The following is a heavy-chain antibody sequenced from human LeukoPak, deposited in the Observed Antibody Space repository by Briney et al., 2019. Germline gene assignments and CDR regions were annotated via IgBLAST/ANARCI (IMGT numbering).Heavy chain of an antibody. Sequence: GGSLRLSCAASGFTFASYGMSWVRQAPGKGLEWVSFITTNGGRTSYADSVEGRFTISRDNPRNTLYMQMNSLRDQDTAVYYCAIMHGYYDGTGYWVQWGQGTLVTVSS. CDR3: AIMHGYYDGTGYWVQ. CDR2: ITTNGGRT. V-gene: IGHV3-23*01. CDR1: GFTFASYG. D-gene: IGHD3-22*01. J-gene: IGHJ1*01.